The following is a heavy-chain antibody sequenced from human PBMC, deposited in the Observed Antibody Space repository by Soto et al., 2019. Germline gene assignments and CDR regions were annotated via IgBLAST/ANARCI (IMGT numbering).Heavy chain of an antibody. CDR3: ARHQVRYNWNSDPFDI. Sequence: PGESLKISCKGSGYSFTSYWIGWVRQMPGKGLEWMGIIYPGDSDTRYSPSFQGQVTISADKSISTAYLQWSSLKASDTAMYYCARHQVRYNWNSDPFDIWGQGTMVTVSS. V-gene: IGHV5-51*01. J-gene: IGHJ3*02. CDR2: IYPGDSDT. D-gene: IGHD1-7*01. CDR1: GYSFTSYW.